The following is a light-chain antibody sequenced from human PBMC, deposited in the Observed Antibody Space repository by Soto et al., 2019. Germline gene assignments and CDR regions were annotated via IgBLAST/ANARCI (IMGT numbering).Light chain of an antibody. CDR1: SSNIGAGYD. V-gene: IGLV1-40*01. CDR2: ANK. CDR3: QSYDTSPSGYV. J-gene: IGLJ7*01. Sequence: QTVVTQPPSVSGAPGQRVTISCTGSSSNIGAGYDVHWYQQLPGTASKLLIYANKNRPAGVPDRFSASKSGTSASLAITGLQAEDEADYYCQSYDTSPSGYVFGTGTQLTVL.